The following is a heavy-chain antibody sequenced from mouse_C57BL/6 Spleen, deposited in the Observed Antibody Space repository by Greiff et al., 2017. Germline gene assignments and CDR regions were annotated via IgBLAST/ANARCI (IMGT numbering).Heavy chain of an antibody. D-gene: IGHD2-3*01. CDR2: IYPAGGYT. CDR1: GYTFTNYW. V-gene: IGHV1-63*01. Sequence: QVQLQQSGAELVRPGTSVKMSCKASGYTFTNYWIGWAKQRPGHGLEWIGEIYPAGGYTNYNQKFKGKATLTADKSSSTAYMQLSSLTSEDSAIYYGARGYDGYNEGFAYWGQGTLVTVSA. CDR3: ARGYDGYNEGFAY. J-gene: IGHJ3*01.